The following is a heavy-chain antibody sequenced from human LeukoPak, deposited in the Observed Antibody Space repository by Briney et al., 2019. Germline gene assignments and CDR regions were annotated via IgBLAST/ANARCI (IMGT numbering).Heavy chain of an antibody. Sequence: SETLSLTCAVYGGSFSGYYWSWIRQPPGKGLEWIGEINHSGSTNYNPSLKSRVTMSVDTSKNQFSLKLSSVTAADTAVYYCARGLDYDFWSGYLQGFDYWGQGTLVTVSS. J-gene: IGHJ4*02. D-gene: IGHD3-3*01. V-gene: IGHV4-34*01. CDR1: GGSFSGYY. CDR2: INHSGST. CDR3: ARGLDYDFWSGYLQGFDY.